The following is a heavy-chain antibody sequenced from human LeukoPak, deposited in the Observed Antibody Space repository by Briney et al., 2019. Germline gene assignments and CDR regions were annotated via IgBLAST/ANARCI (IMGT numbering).Heavy chain of an antibody. J-gene: IGHJ4*02. CDR1: GGSISSYY. Sequence: TSETLSLTCTVSGGSISSYYWSWIRQPPGKGLEWIGYIYTSGSTNYNPSLKSRVTISVNASNNQFFQKQSPVAAADTAVYCGGRVRSTAMATYYFDVWGQGTLVTVSS. D-gene: IGHD5-18*01. V-gene: IGHV4-4*09. CDR3: GRVRSTAMATYYFDV. CDR2: IYTSGST.